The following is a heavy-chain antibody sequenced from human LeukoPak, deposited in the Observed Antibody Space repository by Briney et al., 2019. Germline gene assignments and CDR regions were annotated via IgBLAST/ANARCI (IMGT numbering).Heavy chain of an antibody. CDR2: TSAYNGKT. CDR1: GYTFTTYE. J-gene: IGHJ4*02. V-gene: IGHV1-18*01. CDR3: ARGRSKNYSLTWGSNY. Sequence: GASVKVSCKASGYTFTTYEISWVRQAPGQGLEWLGWTSAYNGKTNYAQNFQGRVTMTTDTSTSTAYMELRSLRSDDTAVYYCARGRSKNYSLTWGSNYWGQGTLVTVSS. D-gene: IGHD2-15*01.